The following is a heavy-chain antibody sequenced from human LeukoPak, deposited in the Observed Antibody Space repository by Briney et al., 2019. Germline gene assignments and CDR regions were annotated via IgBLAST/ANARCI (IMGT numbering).Heavy chain of an antibody. CDR3: ARVELTELRYFDWLYYFDY. CDR2: IIPIFGTA. D-gene: IGHD3-9*01. Sequence: ASVKVSCKASGYTFSKYAIHWVRQAPGQRLEWMGWIIPIFGTANYAQKFQGRVTITADESTSTAYMELSSLRSEDTAVYYCARVELTELRYFDWLYYFDYWGQGTLVTVSS. CDR1: GYTFSKYA. V-gene: IGHV1-69*13. J-gene: IGHJ4*02.